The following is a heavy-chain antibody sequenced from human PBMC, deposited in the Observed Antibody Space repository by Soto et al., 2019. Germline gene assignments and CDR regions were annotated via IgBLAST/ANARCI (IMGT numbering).Heavy chain of an antibody. CDR3: AETTDIVVAPDQFDY. CDR2: ISGSGGST. D-gene: IGHD2-2*01. Sequence: GGSLRLSCAASGFTFSSYAMSWVRQAPGKGLEWVSAISGSGGSTYYADSVKSRFTISRDNSKNTLYLQMNSLRAEDTAVYYCAETTDIVVAPDQFDYWGQGTLVTVSS. J-gene: IGHJ4*02. CDR1: GFTFSSYA. V-gene: IGHV3-23*01.